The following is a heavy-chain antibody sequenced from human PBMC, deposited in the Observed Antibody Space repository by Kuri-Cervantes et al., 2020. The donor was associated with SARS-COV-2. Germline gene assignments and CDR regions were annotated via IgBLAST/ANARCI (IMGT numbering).Heavy chain of an antibody. CDR3: AKSFFGSGEYYYGMDV. CDR1: GFNFSRTD. V-gene: IGHV3-30*18. Sequence: LSLTCAASGFNFSRTDMHWVRQAPGKGLEWVAVISHDGKNKKCIASGKGRFTISRDNSQNTLYLQMNSLRAEDTAVYYCAKSFFGSGEYYYGMDVWGQGTTVTVSS. CDR2: ISHDGKNK. D-gene: IGHD3-3*01. J-gene: IGHJ6*02.